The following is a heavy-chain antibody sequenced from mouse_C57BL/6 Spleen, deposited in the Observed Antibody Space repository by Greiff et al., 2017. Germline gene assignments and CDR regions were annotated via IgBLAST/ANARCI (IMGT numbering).Heavy chain of an antibody. J-gene: IGHJ2*01. D-gene: IGHD2-5*01. V-gene: IGHV1-42*01. CDR3: ARSNYSNLFDY. CDR1: GYSFTGYY. Sequence: VQLQQSGPELVKPGASVKISCKASGYSFTGYYMNWVKQSPEKSLEWIGEINPSTGGTTYNQKFKAKATLTVDKSSSTAYMQLKSLTSEDSAVYYCARSNYSNLFDYWGQGTTLTVSS. CDR2: INPSTGGT.